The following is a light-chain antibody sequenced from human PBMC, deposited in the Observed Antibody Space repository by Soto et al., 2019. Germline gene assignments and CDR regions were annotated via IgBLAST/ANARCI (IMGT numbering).Light chain of an antibody. CDR2: KAS. Sequence: DIQMTQSPSTLSASVGDRVTITCRASQSISSWLAWYQQKPGKAPKLLIYKASSLESGVPSRFSGSGSGTESPLTISSLQPDDFATYYCQQYNSYSPWTFGQGTKVEIK. J-gene: IGKJ1*01. CDR1: QSISSW. V-gene: IGKV1-5*03. CDR3: QQYNSYSPWT.